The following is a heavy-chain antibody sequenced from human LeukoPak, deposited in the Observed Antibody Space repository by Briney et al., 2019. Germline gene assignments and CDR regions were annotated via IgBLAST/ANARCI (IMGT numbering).Heavy chain of an antibody. CDR2: ISGSSDNT. D-gene: IGHD3-22*01. J-gene: IGHJ4*02. V-gene: IGHV3-11*06. CDR3: ARVNPINSGFYVY. CDR1: GFTFSDYY. Sequence: PGGSQRLSCAASGFTFSDYYMTWIRQAPGKGLEWLSYISGSSDNTNYADSVQGRFIISRDNAKTSLYLQMNSLRAEDTAVYYCARVNPINSGFYVYWGQGTLVTVSS.